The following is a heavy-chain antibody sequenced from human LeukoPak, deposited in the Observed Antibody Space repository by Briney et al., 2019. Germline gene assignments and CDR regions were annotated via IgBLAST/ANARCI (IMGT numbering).Heavy chain of an antibody. D-gene: IGHD6-6*01. CDR3: AREYSSSSGRVFDC. Sequence: GGSLRLSCAASGFTFSSYWMHWVRQPPGKGLVWVSRISTAGSSTTYADSVKGRFTVSRDSAKNTLYLQINSLRDEDTAVYYCAREYSSSSGRVFDCWGQGTLVTVSS. CDR2: ISTAGSST. V-gene: IGHV3-74*01. J-gene: IGHJ4*02. CDR1: GFTFSSYW.